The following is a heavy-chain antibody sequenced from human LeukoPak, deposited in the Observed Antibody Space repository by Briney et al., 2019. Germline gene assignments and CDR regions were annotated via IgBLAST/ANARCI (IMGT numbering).Heavy chain of an antibody. D-gene: IGHD3-10*01. CDR1: GYTLTELS. J-gene: IGHJ4*02. CDR3: ATESPRREYGSGSPYFDY. CDR2: FDPEDGET. Sequence: ASVKVSCKVSGYTLTELSMHWVRQAPGKGLEWMGGFDPEDGETIYAQKFQGRVTMTEDTSTDTAYMELSSLRSEDTAVYYCATESPRREYGSGSPYFDYWGQGTLVTVSS. V-gene: IGHV1-24*01.